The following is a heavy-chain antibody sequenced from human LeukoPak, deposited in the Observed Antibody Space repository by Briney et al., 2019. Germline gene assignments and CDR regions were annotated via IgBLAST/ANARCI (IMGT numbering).Heavy chain of an antibody. CDR2: IIPISGTA. CDR3: ARDLGNPGGGFDC. V-gene: IGHV1-69*01. J-gene: IGHJ4*02. D-gene: IGHD3-16*01. CDR1: GGTFSSYA. Sequence: SVKVSCKASGGTFSSYAISWVRQAPGQGLEWMGGIIPISGTANYAQKFQGRVTITADESTSTAYMELSSLRSEDTAVYYCARDLGNPGGGFDCWGQGTLVTASS.